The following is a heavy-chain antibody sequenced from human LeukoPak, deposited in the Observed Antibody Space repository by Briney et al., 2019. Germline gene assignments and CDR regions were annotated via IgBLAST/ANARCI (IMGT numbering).Heavy chain of an antibody. D-gene: IGHD2-15*01. J-gene: IGHJ4*02. CDR1: GYTFTFYY. Sequence: ASVKVSCKASGYTFTFYYIYWVRQAPGQGLEWMGIINPSGGSTTYAQKFQGRVAMTSDMSTNTLYMELSSLRSEDTAVYFCARERYCSGTICYSFDYWGQGTLVTVSS. V-gene: IGHV1-46*01. CDR3: ARERYCSGTICYSFDY. CDR2: INPSGGST.